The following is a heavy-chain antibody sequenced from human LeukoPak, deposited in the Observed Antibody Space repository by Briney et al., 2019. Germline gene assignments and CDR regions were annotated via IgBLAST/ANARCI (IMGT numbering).Heavy chain of an antibody. J-gene: IGHJ3*02. V-gene: IGHV3-21*01. CDR1: GFTFSSYS. CDR3: AKTGSYSGNGAFDI. Sequence: GGSLRLSCAASGFTFSSYSMNWVRQAPGKGLEWVSSVSSGSSFIYYADSVKGRFTISRDNAKNSLYLQMNSLRAEDSAVYYCAKTGSYSGNGAFDIWGQGTMVTVSS. CDR2: VSSGSSFI. D-gene: IGHD1-26*01.